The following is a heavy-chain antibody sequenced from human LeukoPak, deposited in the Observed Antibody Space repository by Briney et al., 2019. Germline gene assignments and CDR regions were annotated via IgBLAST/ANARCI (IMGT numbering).Heavy chain of an antibody. CDR3: AGNSGYYGNFDH. D-gene: IGHD5-12*01. CDR1: GGSISTYY. V-gene: IGHV4-59*08. Sequence: SETLSLTCTVSGGSISTYYWSWIRQPPGEGLEWIGSIYYSGTTNSNPSLKSRVTISVDTSKNHFSLNLSSVTPADTAVYYCAGNSGYYGNFDHWGQGTLVTVSS. CDR2: IYYSGTT. J-gene: IGHJ4*02.